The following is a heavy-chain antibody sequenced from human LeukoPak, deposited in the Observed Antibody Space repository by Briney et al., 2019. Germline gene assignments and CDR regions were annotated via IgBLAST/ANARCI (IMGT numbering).Heavy chain of an antibody. CDR2: ISSSGGTT. CDR1: GLTLSSYG. CDR3: AKNGDRGAYCTGGTCYPYFYYYMDV. J-gene: IGHJ6*03. D-gene: IGHD2-15*01. V-gene: IGHV3-23*01. Sequence: PGGSLRLSCAAWGLTLSSYGMSGVRQAPGKGGEGGSSISSSGGTTYYADCVKGRFTISRDNSKNTLYLQMNSLRAEDTAIYYCAKNGDRGAYCTGGTCYPYFYYYMDVWGKGTTVTISS.